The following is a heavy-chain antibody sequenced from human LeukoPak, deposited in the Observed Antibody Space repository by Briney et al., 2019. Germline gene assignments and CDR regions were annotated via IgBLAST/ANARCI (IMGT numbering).Heavy chain of an antibody. J-gene: IGHJ3*02. CDR3: ARVASIAAAGEAFDI. Sequence: HPGGSLRLSCAASGFTFSSYGVHWVRQAPGKGLEWVAVIWYDGSNKYYADSVKGRFTISRDNSKNTLYLQMNSLRAEDTAVYYCARVASIAAAGEAFDIWGQGTMVTVSS. D-gene: IGHD6-13*01. CDR1: GFTFSSYG. V-gene: IGHV3-33*01. CDR2: IWYDGSNK.